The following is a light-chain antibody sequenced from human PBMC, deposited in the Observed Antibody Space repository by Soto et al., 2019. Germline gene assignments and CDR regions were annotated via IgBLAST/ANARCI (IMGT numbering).Light chain of an antibody. J-gene: IGKJ4*01. CDR2: GAS. Sequence: PGEGVTLSCRACQSVGPSLAWYPPNPGQAPLLLIDGASSRATGIPARFSGSGSGTDFTLTICIVQAEDVVFYCSPRPRCLPITFCGGTKVDIK. CDR1: QSVGPS. V-gene: IGKV3D-15*03. CDR3: PRPRCLPIT.